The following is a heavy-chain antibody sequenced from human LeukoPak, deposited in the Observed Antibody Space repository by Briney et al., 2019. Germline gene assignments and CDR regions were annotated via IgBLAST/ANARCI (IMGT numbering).Heavy chain of an antibody. CDR3: ARVGAYAAVNW. D-gene: IGHD1-20*01. J-gene: IGHJ4*02. V-gene: IGHV3-48*03. Sequence: GGSLRLSCAASGFPFSTYDMNWVRQAPGKGLEWVSYISSSAATIYYADSVRGRFTISRDNARNSLYLQMNSLRAEGTAIYYCARVGAYAAVNWWGQGTQVTVSS. CDR2: ISSSAATI. CDR1: GFPFSTYD.